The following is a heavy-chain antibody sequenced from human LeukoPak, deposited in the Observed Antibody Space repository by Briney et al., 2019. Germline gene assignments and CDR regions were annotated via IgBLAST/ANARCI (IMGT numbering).Heavy chain of an antibody. J-gene: IGHJ4*02. CDR3: ARDLFRADRSSTSCPRA. D-gene: IGHD2-2*01. Sequence: PSETLSLTCTVSGGSISSGDYYWSWIRQPPGKGLEWIGYIYYSGSTYYNPSLKSRVTISVDTSKNQFSLKLSSVTAADTAVYYCARDLFRADRSSTSCPRAWGQGTLVTVSS. CDR2: IYYSGST. V-gene: IGHV4-30-4*01. CDR1: GGSISSGDYY.